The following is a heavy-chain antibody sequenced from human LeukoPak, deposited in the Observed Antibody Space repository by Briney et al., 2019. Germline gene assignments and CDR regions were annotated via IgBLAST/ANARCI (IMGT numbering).Heavy chain of an antibody. CDR3: ARVQYYYDSSAPYGMDV. Sequence: QPSETLSLTCTVSGGSVSSGSYYWSWIRQPPGKGLEWIGYIYYSGSTNYNPSLKSRVTISVDTSKNQFSLKLSSVTAADTAVYYCARVQYYYDSSAPYGMDVWGQGTTVTVSS. D-gene: IGHD3-22*01. CDR1: GGSVSSGSYY. CDR2: IYYSGST. V-gene: IGHV4-61*01. J-gene: IGHJ6*02.